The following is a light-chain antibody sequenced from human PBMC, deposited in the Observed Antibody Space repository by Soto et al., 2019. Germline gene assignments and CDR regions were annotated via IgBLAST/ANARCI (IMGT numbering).Light chain of an antibody. J-gene: IGKJ1*01. CDR2: DAS. V-gene: IGKV3-11*01. Sequence: EIVLTHSPATLSLSPWERATLSCRASQSVSSYLAWYQQKPGQAPRLLIYDASNRATGIPARFSGSGSGTDFTLTISSLQSEDSAVYYCQQYNSWLWTFGQGTKVDIK. CDR3: QQYNSWLWT. CDR1: QSVSSY.